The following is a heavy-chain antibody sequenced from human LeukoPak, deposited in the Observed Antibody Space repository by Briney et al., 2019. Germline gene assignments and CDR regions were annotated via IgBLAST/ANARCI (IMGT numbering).Heavy chain of an antibody. V-gene: IGHV3-74*01. CDR1: GFTVTTYG. CDR2: ISSDGSSA. Sequence: PGGSLRLSCAASGFTVTTYGMAWVRQAPGKGLVWVSRISSDGSSASYADSLKGRFTMSRDNAKNTLYLQMNSLRAEDTAVYYCARGSAAGDYWGQGTLVTVSS. D-gene: IGHD3-10*01. CDR3: ARGSAAGDY. J-gene: IGHJ4*02.